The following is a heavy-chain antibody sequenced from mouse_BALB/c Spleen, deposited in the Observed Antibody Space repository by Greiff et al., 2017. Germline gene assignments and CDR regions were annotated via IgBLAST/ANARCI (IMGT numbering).Heavy chain of an antibody. D-gene: IGHD1-1*01. CDR1: GFTFSSYT. CDR3: AREDYYGSSSAWFAY. J-gene: IGHJ3*01. Sequence: EVKLMESGGGLVKPGGSLKLSCAASGFTFSSYTMSWVRQTPEKRLEWVATISSGGSYTYYPDSVKGRFTISRDNAKNNLYLQMSSLKSEDTAMYYCAREDYYGSSSAWFAYWGQGTLVTVSA. V-gene: IGHV5-6-4*01. CDR2: ISSGGSYT.